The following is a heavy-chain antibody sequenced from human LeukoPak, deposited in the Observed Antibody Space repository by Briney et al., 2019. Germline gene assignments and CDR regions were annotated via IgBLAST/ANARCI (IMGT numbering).Heavy chain of an antibody. V-gene: IGHV3-53*01. CDR2: IYSDNT. D-gene: IGHD1-26*01. CDR3: ARLSGRDFDF. CDR1: GFTVSSNS. Sequence: PGGSLRLSCTVSGFTVSSNSMSWVRQAPGKGLEWVSFIYSDNTHYSDSVKGRFTISRDNAKNSLYLQMNSLRAEDTALYYCARLSGRDFDFWGQGTLVTVSS. J-gene: IGHJ4*02.